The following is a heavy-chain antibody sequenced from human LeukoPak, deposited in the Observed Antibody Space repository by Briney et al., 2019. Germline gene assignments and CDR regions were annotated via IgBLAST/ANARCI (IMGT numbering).Heavy chain of an antibody. CDR2: IYYSGST. J-gene: IGHJ4*02. D-gene: IGHD2-15*01. V-gene: IGHV4-39*07. CDR1: GASISSSTYY. Sequence: SETLSLTCTVSGASISSSTYYWGWIRQPPGKGLEWIGSIYYSGSTYYNPSLKSRVTISVDTSKNQFSLKLSSVTAADTAVYYCARDPSSVGPRDYWGQGTLVTVSS. CDR3: ARDPSSVGPRDY.